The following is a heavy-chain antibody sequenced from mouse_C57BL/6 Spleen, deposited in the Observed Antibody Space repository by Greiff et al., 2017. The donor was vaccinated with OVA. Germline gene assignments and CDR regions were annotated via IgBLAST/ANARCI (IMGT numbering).Heavy chain of an antibody. D-gene: IGHD2-1*01. Sequence: QVQLQQSGAELVKPGASVKMSCKASGYTFTSYWITWVKQRPGQGLEWIGDIYPGSGSTNYNEKFKSKATLTVDTSSSTAYMQLSSLTSEDSAVYDCARSSYGNYPAWFAYWGQGTLVTVSA. CDR3: ARSSYGNYPAWFAY. CDR1: GYTFTSYW. V-gene: IGHV1-55*01. J-gene: IGHJ3*01. CDR2: IYPGSGST.